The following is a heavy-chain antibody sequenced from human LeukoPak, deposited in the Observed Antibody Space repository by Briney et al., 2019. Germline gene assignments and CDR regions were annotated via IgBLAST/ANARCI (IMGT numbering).Heavy chain of an antibody. V-gene: IGHV3-7*03. D-gene: IGHD6-6*01. CDR2: MTHDGSDE. CDR1: GFAVNYW. Sequence: QSGGSLRLSCAASGFAVNYWMSWARQAPGKGLEWVATMTHDGSDEYYLDSVKGRFTISRDSAKNSLYLQMNSLRAEDTAVYYCAGEGSRRGMDVWGQGTTVTVSS. CDR3: AGEGSRRGMDV. J-gene: IGHJ6*02.